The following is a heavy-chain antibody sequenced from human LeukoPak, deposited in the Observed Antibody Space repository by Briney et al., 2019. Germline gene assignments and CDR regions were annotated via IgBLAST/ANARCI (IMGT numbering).Heavy chain of an antibody. J-gene: IGHJ1*01. D-gene: IGHD3-22*01. Sequence: SVKVSCKASGGTFNSFAISWVRQAPGQGLEWVGRIIPLLGTPDYAQKFQGRVAITSDKYTGTAYIELSSLRSEDTAMYYCARMKYFDSTGYSHAEYFQHWGQGTLVIVSS. V-gene: IGHV1-69*04. CDR1: GGTFNSFA. CDR2: IIPLLGTP. CDR3: ARMKYFDSTGYSHAEYFQH.